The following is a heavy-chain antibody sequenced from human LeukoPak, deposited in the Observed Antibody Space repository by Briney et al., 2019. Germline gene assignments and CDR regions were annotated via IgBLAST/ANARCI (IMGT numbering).Heavy chain of an antibody. CDR1: GGSFSGYY. J-gene: IGHJ3*02. Sequence: SETLSLTCAVYGGSFSGYYWSWIRQPPGKGLEWIGEINHSGSTNYNPSLKSRVTISVDTPKNQFSLKLSSVTAADTAVYYCARGHCSSTSCLDAFDIWGQGTMVTVSS. V-gene: IGHV4-34*01. D-gene: IGHD2-2*01. CDR2: INHSGST. CDR3: ARGHCSSTSCLDAFDI.